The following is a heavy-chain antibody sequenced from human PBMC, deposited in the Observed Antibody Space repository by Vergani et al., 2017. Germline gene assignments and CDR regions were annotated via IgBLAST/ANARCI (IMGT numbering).Heavy chain of an antibody. CDR1: GFTFGDYA. V-gene: IGHV3-49*03. Sequence: EVQLVESGGGLVQPGRSLRLSCTASGFTFGDYAMDWFRQAPGQGLEWVGGIRSKAYGQATIYAASVKGRFTISRDDYKSIAYLQMNNLETEDTAMYYCVRDQVTMLRGSDAVDIWGQGTMVTVSS. CDR2: IRSKAYGQAT. CDR3: VRDQVTMLRGSDAVDI. D-gene: IGHD3-10*01. J-gene: IGHJ3*02.